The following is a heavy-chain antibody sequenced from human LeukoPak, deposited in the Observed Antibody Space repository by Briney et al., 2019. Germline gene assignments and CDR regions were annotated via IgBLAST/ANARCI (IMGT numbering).Heavy chain of an antibody. Sequence: GGSLRLSCAASGFTFSSYGMHWVRQAPGKGPEWVAFIRYDGSNKYYADSVKGRFTISRDNSKNTLYLQMNSLRAGDTAVYYCAKVGHYSSSWDFDYWGQGTLVTVSS. CDR1: GFTFSSYG. J-gene: IGHJ4*02. V-gene: IGHV3-30*02. CDR2: IRYDGSNK. CDR3: AKVGHYSSSWDFDY. D-gene: IGHD6-13*01.